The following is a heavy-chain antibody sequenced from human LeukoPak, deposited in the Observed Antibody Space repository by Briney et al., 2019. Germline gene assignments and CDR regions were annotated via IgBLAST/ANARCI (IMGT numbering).Heavy chain of an antibody. D-gene: IGHD4-23*01. J-gene: IGHJ3*02. CDR3: ARDTTVVTPDAFDI. Sequence: SETLSLTCTVSGGSISSYYWSWIRQPPGKGLEWIGYIYYSGSTNYNPSLKSRVTISVDTSKNQFSLKLSSVTAADTAVYYCARDTTVVTPDAFDIWGQGTMVTVSS. CDR1: GGSISSYY. CDR2: IYYSGST. V-gene: IGHV4-59*12.